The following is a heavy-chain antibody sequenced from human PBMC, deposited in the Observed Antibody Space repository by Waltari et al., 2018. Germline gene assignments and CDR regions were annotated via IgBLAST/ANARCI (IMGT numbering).Heavy chain of an antibody. V-gene: IGHV4-34*01. Sequence: QVQLQQWGAGLLKPSETLSLTCAVYGGSFSGYYWSWIRQPPGKGLEWIGEINHSGSTNYNQSLKGRVTISVDTYKNQFSLKLSSVTDADTDVYYCARGGDDSSGYLFDYWGQGTLVTVSS. CDR1: GGSFSGYY. CDR3: ARGGDDSSGYLFDY. CDR2: INHSGST. J-gene: IGHJ4*02. D-gene: IGHD3-22*01.